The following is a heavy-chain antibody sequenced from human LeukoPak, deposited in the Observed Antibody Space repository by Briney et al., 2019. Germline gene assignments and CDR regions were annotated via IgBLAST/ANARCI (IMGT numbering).Heavy chain of an antibody. Sequence: GASVKVSCKASGYTFTDYYMHWVRQAPGQGLEWMGRIKPNSGGTNYGQKFQGRVTMTRDTSISIAYMELSNLRSDDTAVYYCAGYYYDSSGYSYMDVWGKGTTVTVSS. D-gene: IGHD3-22*01. J-gene: IGHJ6*03. V-gene: IGHV1-2*06. CDR3: AGYYYDSSGYSYMDV. CDR2: IKPNSGGT. CDR1: GYTFTDYY.